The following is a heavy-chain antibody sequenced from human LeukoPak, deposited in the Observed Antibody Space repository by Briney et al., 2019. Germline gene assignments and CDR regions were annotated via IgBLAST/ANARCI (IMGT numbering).Heavy chain of an antibody. J-gene: IGHJ3*02. V-gene: IGHV4-30-4*08. Sequence: SETLSLTCTVSGGSISRGDYYWSWGRQPPGKGLEWIGYIYYSGSTYYNPSLKSRVTISVDTSKNQFSLKLSSVTAADTAVYYWARERSTSCYDIWGQGTMVTVSS. CDR1: GGSISRGDYY. D-gene: IGHD2-2*01. CDR3: ARERSTSCYDI. CDR2: IYYSGST.